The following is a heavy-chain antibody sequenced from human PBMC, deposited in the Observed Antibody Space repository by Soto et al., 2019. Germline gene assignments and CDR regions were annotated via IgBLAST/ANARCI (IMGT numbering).Heavy chain of an antibody. D-gene: IGHD5-12*01. V-gene: IGHV1-58*02. J-gene: IGHJ4*02. CDR1: GFTFTSSA. CDR3: AAEGYGEYSGYG. Sequence: ASVKVSCKASGFTFTSSAMQWVRQARGQRLEWIGWIVVGSGNTNYAQKFQERVTITRDMSTSTAYMELSSLRSEDTAVYYCAAEGYGEYSGYGWGQGTLVTVSS. CDR2: IVVGSGNT.